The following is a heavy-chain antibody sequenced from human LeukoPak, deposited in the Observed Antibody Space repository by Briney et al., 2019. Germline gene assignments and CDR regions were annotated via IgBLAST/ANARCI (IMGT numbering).Heavy chain of an antibody. Sequence: GASVKVSCKSSGYTFTGYYMHWVRQAPGQGLEWMGWINPNSGGTNYAQKFQGRVTMTRDTSISTAYMELSRLRSADTAVYYCARVKDMTTRYLGYWGQGTLVTVSS. CDR1: GYTFTGYY. CDR3: ARVKDMTTRYLGY. J-gene: IGHJ4*02. D-gene: IGHD4-17*01. CDR2: INPNSGGT. V-gene: IGHV1-2*02.